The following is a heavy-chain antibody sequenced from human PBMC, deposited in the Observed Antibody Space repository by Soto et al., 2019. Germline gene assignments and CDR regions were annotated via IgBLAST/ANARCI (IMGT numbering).Heavy chain of an antibody. Sequence: SETLSLTCTVSGGSISSYYWSWIRQPAGKGLEWIGRIYTSGSTNYNPSLKSRVTMSVDTSKNQFSLKLSSVTAADTAVYYCARDQDSSGWYYFDYWGQGTLVTVSS. J-gene: IGHJ4*02. CDR3: ARDQDSSGWYYFDY. CDR2: IYTSGST. D-gene: IGHD6-19*01. CDR1: GGSISSYY. V-gene: IGHV4-4*07.